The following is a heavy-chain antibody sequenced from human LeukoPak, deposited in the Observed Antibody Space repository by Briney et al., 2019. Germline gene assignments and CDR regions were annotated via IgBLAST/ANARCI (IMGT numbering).Heavy chain of an antibody. CDR3: ARDIYGRYYMDV. Sequence: SETLSLTCTVSGDSLTSSTSYYWGWIRQPPGKGLEWIGRIFYSGTTYYNPPLKSRVAMSVDRTKNQFSLRLSSVTAADTAVYYCARDIYGRYYMDVWGKGTTVTVSS. D-gene: IGHD4-17*01. V-gene: IGHV4-39*02. J-gene: IGHJ6*03. CDR1: GDSLTSSTSYY. CDR2: IFYSGTT.